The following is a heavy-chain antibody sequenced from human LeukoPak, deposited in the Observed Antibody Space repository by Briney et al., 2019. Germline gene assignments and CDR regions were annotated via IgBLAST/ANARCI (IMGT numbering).Heavy chain of an antibody. V-gene: IGHV3-23*01. CDR1: GFTFSNYA. D-gene: IGHD5-24*01. CDR2: ISGSGGNT. CDR3: ARERRVEMATILDY. J-gene: IGHJ4*02. Sequence: GGSLRLSCAASGFTFSNYAMSWVRQAPGKGLEWVSVISGSGGNTYYADSVKGRFTISRDNSKNTLYLQMNSLRAEDTAVYYCARERRVEMATILDYWGQGTLVTVSS.